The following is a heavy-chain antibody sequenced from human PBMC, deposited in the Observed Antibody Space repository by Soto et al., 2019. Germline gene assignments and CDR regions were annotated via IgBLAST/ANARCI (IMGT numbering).Heavy chain of an antibody. CDR2: IYPTANT. D-gene: IGHD6-19*01. Sequence: QVQLQESGPGLVKPSGTLSLTCDVTGDSIRDPYCWSWVRQPPGKGLEWIGEIYPTANTNYNPSLKSRVTISVDQSRNQFSLKVSSVTAADTAVYFCARCEGSRGWCDGLDIWGQGTMVTVSS. CDR1: GDSIRDPYC. V-gene: IGHV4-4*02. J-gene: IGHJ3*02. CDR3: ARCEGSRGWCDGLDI.